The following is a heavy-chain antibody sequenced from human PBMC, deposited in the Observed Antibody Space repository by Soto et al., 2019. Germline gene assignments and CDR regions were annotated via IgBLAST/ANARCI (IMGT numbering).Heavy chain of an antibody. J-gene: IGHJ4*02. CDR1: GFTFSSYA. V-gene: IGHV3-30-3*01. CDR2: ISYDGSNK. CDR3: ACSMTMMVVAHDPFEY. D-gene: IGHD3-22*01. Sequence: QVQLVESGGGVVQPGRSLRLSCAASGFTFSSYAMHWVRQAPGKGLEWVAGISYDGSNKYYADSVKGRFTISRDNSKNTLYLQMNSLSAEDTAVYYCACSMTMMVVAHDPFEYWGQGTLVTVSS.